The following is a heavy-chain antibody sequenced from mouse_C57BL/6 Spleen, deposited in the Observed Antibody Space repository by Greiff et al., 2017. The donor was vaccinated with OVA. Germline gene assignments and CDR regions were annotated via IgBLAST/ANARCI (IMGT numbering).Heavy chain of an antibody. D-gene: IGHD4-1*01. J-gene: IGHJ2*01. Sequence: QVQLQQSGAELVKPGASVKISCKASGYAFSSYWMNWVKQRPGKGLEWIGQIYPGDGDTNYNGKFKGKATLTADKSSSTAYMQLSSLTSEDSAVYFCARGRTGAYYFDYWGQGTTLTVSS. CDR2: IYPGDGDT. CDR1: GYAFSSYW. V-gene: IGHV1-80*01. CDR3: ARGRTGAYYFDY.